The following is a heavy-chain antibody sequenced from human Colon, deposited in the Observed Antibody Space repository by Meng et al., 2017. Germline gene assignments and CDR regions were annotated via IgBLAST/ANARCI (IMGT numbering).Heavy chain of an antibody. CDR1: GGSISRSAW. J-gene: IGHJ4*02. Sequence: VHLQESGPGLVKPSETLSLTCADSGGSISRSAWWSWVRQPPGKGLEWIGDTSHSGSTNYSPSLKSRVTISLDKSKNQLSLKLNSVTAADTAVYYCASSDYYRSDYWGQGTLVTVSS. V-gene: IGHV4-4*02. D-gene: IGHD3-22*01. CDR2: TSHSGST. CDR3: ASSDYYRSDY.